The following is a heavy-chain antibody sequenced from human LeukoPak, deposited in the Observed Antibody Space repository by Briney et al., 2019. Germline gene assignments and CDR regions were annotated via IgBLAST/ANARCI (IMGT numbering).Heavy chain of an antibody. CDR1: GFTFSNYW. J-gene: IGHJ4*02. Sequence: PGGSLRLSCVASGFTFSNYWMHWVRQPPGKGLVWVSRIYVDGRTTNYAASVKGRFTISRDNAKNTVYLEMNSLRAEDTAVYYCARDRYVGATTAGDSDSWGQGTLVTVSS. CDR2: IYVDGRTT. CDR3: ARDRYVGATTAGDSDS. D-gene: IGHD1-26*01. V-gene: IGHV3-74*01.